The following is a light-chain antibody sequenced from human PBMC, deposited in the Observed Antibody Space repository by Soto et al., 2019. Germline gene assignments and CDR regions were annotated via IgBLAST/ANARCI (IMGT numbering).Light chain of an antibody. Sequence: QSVLTQPASVSGSPGQSITISCTGTSSDVGDNNYVSWYQQHPGKAPKLMIYDVTHRPSGFSNRFSGSKSGNTASLTISGLQAEDEADYYCSSYTSSSTLYVFGTGTKLTVL. CDR2: DVT. V-gene: IGLV2-14*01. CDR3: SSYTSSSTLYV. J-gene: IGLJ1*01. CDR1: SSDVGDNNY.